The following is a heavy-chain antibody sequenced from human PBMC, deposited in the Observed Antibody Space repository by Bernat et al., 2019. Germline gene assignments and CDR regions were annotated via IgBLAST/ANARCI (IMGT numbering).Heavy chain of an antibody. CDR3: ARRQFDFWSVTTPNFDY. Sequence: EVQLVESGGGLVQPGGSLRLSCAASGFTFSTYWMSWVRQAPGKGLEWVANIKQDGSERYYVDSVKGRFTISRDNAKNSLYLHMNSLRAEDTAVYYCARRQFDFWSVTTPNFDYWGQGTLVTVSS. CDR2: IKQDGSER. D-gene: IGHD3-3*01. CDR1: GFTFSTYW. V-gene: IGHV3-7*01. J-gene: IGHJ4*02.